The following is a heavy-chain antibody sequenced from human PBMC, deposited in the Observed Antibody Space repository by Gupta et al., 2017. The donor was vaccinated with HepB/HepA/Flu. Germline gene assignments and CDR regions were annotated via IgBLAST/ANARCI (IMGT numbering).Heavy chain of an antibody. CDR3: AKDWGTYYYDSSGYFDY. J-gene: IGHJ4*02. V-gene: IGHV3-30*18. CDR1: GFTFSSYG. Sequence: QVQLVESGGGVVQPGRSLRLSCAASGFTFSSYGMHWVRQAPGKGLVWVSVISYDGSNKYYADSVKGRFTISRDNSKNTLYLQMNSLRAEDTAVYYCAKDWGTYYYDSSGYFDYWGQGTLVTVSS. CDR2: ISYDGSNK. D-gene: IGHD3-22*01.